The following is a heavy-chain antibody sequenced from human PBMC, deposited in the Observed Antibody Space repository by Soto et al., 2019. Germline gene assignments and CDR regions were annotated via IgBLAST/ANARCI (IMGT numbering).Heavy chain of an antibody. CDR1: GGSFSGYY. D-gene: IGHD3-3*01. CDR2: IDHSGRS. V-gene: IGHV4-34*02. Sequence: QVQLQQWGAGLLKPSETLSLTCAVHGGSFSGYYWTWIRQAPGKGLAWIGEIDHSGRSNYNSSLKSRVSISVDTSKNQLSRVLLSVTAADSGVYYWARDRQYSDFWSGYQYKGPYGMDGWGQGTTVTVSS. J-gene: IGHJ6*02. CDR3: ARDRQYSDFWSGYQYKGPYGMDG.